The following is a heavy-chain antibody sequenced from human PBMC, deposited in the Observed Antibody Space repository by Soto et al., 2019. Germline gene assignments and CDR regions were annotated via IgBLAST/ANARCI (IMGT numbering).Heavy chain of an antibody. D-gene: IGHD5-12*01. Sequence: GGSLRLSCAASGFTFSSYGMHWVRQAPGKGLEWVAVIWYDGSNKYYADSVKGRFTISRDNSKNTLYLQMNSLRAEDTAVYYCARELDSGYDSDYYYGMDVWGQGTTVTVSS. CDR1: GFTFSSYG. CDR2: IWYDGSNK. V-gene: IGHV3-33*01. CDR3: ARELDSGYDSDYYYGMDV. J-gene: IGHJ6*02.